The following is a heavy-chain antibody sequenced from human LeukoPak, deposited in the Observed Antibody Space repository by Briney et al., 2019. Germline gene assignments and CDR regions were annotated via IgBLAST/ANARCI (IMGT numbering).Heavy chain of an antibody. CDR1: GFTVSGNH. Sequence: GGSLRLSCAASGFTVSGNHMSWVRQAPGKGLNWVSIIYSGGTTYYADSVKGRFTISRDNSKNTLYLQMNSLRAEDTAVYYCARDADYGGSPDAFDIWGRGTVVTVSS. CDR3: ARDADYGGSPDAFDI. D-gene: IGHD4-23*01. CDR2: IYSGGTT. V-gene: IGHV3-53*01. J-gene: IGHJ3*02.